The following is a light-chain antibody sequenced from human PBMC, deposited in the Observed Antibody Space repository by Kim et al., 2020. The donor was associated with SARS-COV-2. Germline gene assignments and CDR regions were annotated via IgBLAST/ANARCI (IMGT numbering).Light chain of an antibody. CDR1: QSVSSSY. J-gene: IGKJ1*01. CDR2: GAS. Sequence: EIVLTQSPGTLSLSPGERATLSCRASQSVSSSYLAWYQQEPGQAPRLLIFGASSRATGIPDRFSGSGSGTDFTLTISRLEPEDFAVYYCQQDGSSPSSFGQGTKVDIK. V-gene: IGKV3-20*01. CDR3: QQDGSSPSS.